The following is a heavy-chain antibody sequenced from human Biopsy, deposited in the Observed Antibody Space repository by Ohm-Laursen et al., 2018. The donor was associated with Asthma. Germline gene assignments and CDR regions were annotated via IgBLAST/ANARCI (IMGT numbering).Heavy chain of an antibody. J-gene: IGHJ5*02. V-gene: IGHV4-34*01. CDR2: INHSEST. CDR1: GGSFSGYY. CDR3: ARAGQCSSTSCYNPGWFDP. D-gene: IGHD2-2*01. Sequence: SETLSLTCAVYGGSFSGYYWSWIRQPPGKGLEWIGEINHSESTNYNPSLKSRVAISVDTSKNQFSLKLSSVTAADTAVYYCARAGQCSSTSCYNPGWFDPWGQGTLVTVSS.